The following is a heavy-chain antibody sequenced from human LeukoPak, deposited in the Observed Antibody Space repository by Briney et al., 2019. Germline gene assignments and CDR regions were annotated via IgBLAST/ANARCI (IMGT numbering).Heavy chain of an antibody. D-gene: IGHD3-16*01. J-gene: IGHJ3*02. CDR2: ISGSGGAT. Sequence: PGGCLRLSCAASGFTLSGYAINWVRQAPGKGLEWVSAISGSGGATNYADSVKGRFTISRDNSKNTRYLQMSSLRAEVTAVYYCAKEGRGGLDIWGQGTMVTVSS. CDR3: AKEGRGGLDI. V-gene: IGHV3-23*01. CDR1: GFTLSGYA.